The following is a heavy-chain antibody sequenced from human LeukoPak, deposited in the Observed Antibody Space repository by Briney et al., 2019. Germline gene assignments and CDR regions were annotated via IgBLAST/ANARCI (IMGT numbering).Heavy chain of an antibody. CDR2: VYYSGST. Sequence: PSETLSLTCSVSGGSISRYYWSWIRQPPGKGLEWIGYVYYSGSTNYNPSLKSRVTMSVDTSKNHFSLKLSSVTAADTGVYFCAREDSSSWGPFDYWGQGTLVTVSS. D-gene: IGHD6-6*01. CDR1: GGSISRYY. CDR3: AREDSSSWGPFDY. J-gene: IGHJ4*02. V-gene: IGHV4-59*12.